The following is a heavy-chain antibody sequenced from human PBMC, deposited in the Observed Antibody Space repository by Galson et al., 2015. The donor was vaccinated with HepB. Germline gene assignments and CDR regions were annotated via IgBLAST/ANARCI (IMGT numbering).Heavy chain of an antibody. CDR3: ARMGGYCSGGSRQCFDY. CDR2: IDWDDDK. CDR1: GFSLSTSGMC. J-gene: IGHJ4*02. D-gene: IGHD2-15*01. V-gene: IGHV2-70*11. Sequence: PALVKPTQTLTLTCTFSGFSLSTSGMCVSWIRQPPGKALEWLARIDWDDDKYYSTSLKTRLTISKDTSKNQVVLTMTNMDPVDTATYYCARMGGYCSGGSRQCFDYWGQGTLVTVSS.